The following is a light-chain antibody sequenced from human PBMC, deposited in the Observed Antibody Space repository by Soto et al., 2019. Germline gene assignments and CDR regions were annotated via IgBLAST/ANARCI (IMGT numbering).Light chain of an antibody. V-gene: IGKV1-39*01. CDR1: QSVRSY. CDR2: DAS. Sequence: IQLTQSPCSLSASQGDNVTITCRASQSVRSYLNWDQQKPGKAPKLLIYDASSLQTGVPSRFSGSGSGTDFSLTISSLEPEDFAAYYCQQRYNTPPRTFGQGTKVDIK. J-gene: IGKJ1*01. CDR3: QQRYNTPPRT.